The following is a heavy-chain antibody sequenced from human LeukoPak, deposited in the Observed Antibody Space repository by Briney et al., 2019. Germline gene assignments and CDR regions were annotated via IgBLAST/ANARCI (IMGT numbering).Heavy chain of an antibody. D-gene: IGHD6-25*01. CDR1: GGSISSSSYY. V-gene: IGHV4-39*01. Sequence: SETLSLTCTVSGGSISSSSYYWGWIRQPPGKGLEWIGSIYYSGSTYYNPSLKIRVTISVDTSKNQVFLKLSSVTAADTAVYYCARRRRMDVWGQGTTVTVSS. CDR3: ARRRRMDV. CDR2: IYYSGST. J-gene: IGHJ6*02.